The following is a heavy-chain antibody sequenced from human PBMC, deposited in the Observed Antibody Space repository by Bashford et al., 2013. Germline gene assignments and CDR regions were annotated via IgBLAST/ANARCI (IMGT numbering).Heavy chain of an antibody. CDR3: ARSDYGANSDYFDY. CDR2: IYYTGST. Sequence: SSETLSLTCAVYGGSFSGYYWSWIRQPPGKGLEWIGEIYYTGSTNYNPSLKSRVTISVDTSKNQFSLKLSSVTAADTAVYYCARSDYGANSDYFDYWGQGTLVTVSS. V-gene: IGHV4-34*01. J-gene: IGHJ4*02. D-gene: IGHD4-23*01. CDR1: GGSFSGYY.